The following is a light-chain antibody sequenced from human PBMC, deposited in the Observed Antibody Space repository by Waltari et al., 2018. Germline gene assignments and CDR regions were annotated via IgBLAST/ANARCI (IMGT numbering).Light chain of an antibody. CDR2: DVS. CDR3: SSQSSDNVVL. Sequence: QSALTQPASVSGSPGQPITISCTATSSDVGGYNSVSWYQDHPGQAPKVIIYDVSDRPSWISERFSGSKSGNTASLTISGLQAEDEADYYCSSQSSDNVVLFGGGTKLTVL. J-gene: IGLJ2*01. V-gene: IGLV2-14*03. CDR1: SSDVGGYNS.